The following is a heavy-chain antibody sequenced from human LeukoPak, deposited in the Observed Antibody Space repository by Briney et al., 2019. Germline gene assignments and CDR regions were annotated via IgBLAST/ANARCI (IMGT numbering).Heavy chain of an antibody. CDR1: GYSFTSYW. CDR2: IYPGDSDT. V-gene: IGHV5-51*01. D-gene: IGHD3-22*01. J-gene: IGHJ4*02. CDR3: ARQVGRNYYDSSGHFDY. Sequence: GESLKISCKGSGYSFTSYWIGWVRQMPGKGLEWMGIIYPGDSDTRYSPSFQGQVTISADKSISTAYLQWSSLKASDTAVYCCARQVGRNYYDSSGHFDYWGQGTLVTVSS.